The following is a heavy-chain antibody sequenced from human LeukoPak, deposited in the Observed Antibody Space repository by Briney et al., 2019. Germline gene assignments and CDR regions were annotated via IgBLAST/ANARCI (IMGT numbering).Heavy chain of an antibody. D-gene: IGHD3-22*01. CDR2: IIPIFGTA. Sequence: ASVKVSCKASGGTFSSYAISRVRQAPGQGLEWMGGIIPIFGTANYAQKFQGRVTITTDESTSTAYMELSSLRSEDTAVYYCQSYYYDSSGYYYYFDYWGQGTLVTVSS. V-gene: IGHV1-69*05. J-gene: IGHJ4*02. CDR1: GGTFSSYA. CDR3: QSYYYDSSGYYYYFDY.